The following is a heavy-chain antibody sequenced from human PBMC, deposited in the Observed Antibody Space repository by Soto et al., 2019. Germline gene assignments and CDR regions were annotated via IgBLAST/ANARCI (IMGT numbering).Heavy chain of an antibody. D-gene: IGHD3-3*01. J-gene: IGHJ3*02. Sequence: ASVKVSCKASGYTFTSYAMHWVRQAPGQRLEWMGWINAGNGNTKYSQKFQGRVTITRDTSASTAYMELSSLRSEDTAVYYCARVLYYGEWDQLRAFDIWGQGTMVTVSS. CDR3: ARVLYYGEWDQLRAFDI. V-gene: IGHV1-3*01. CDR1: GYTFTSYA. CDR2: INAGNGNT.